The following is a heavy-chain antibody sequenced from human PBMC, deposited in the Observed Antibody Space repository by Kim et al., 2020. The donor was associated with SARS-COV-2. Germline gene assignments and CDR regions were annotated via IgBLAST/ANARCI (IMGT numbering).Heavy chain of an antibody. CDR3: AKPGGGY. CDR2: ISWNSGSI. Sequence: GGSLRLSCAASGFTFDDYAMHWVRQAPGKGLEWVSGISWNSGSIGYADSVKGRFTISRDNAKNSLYLQMNSLRAEDTALYYCAKPGGGYWGQGTLVTVSS. D-gene: IGHD1-26*01. CDR1: GFTFDDYA. V-gene: IGHV3-9*01. J-gene: IGHJ4*02.